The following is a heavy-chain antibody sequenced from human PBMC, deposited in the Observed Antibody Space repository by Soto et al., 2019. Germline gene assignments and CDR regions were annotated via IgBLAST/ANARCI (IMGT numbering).Heavy chain of an antibody. V-gene: IGHV3-13*01. J-gene: IGHJ3*02. CDR1: GFTFDDYA. D-gene: IGHD7-27*01. Sequence: GGSLRLSCAASGFTFDDYAMHWVRQATGKGLEWVSAIGTAGDTYYPGSVKGRFTISRENAKNSLYLQMNSLRAGDTAVYYCARGHITGDHAAFDIWGQGTMVTVSS. CDR3: ARGHITGDHAAFDI. CDR2: IGTAGDT.